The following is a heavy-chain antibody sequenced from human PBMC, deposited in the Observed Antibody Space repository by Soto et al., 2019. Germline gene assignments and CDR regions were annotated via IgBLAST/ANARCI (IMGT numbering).Heavy chain of an antibody. V-gene: IGHV3-72*01. CDR1: GFSFSDYY. D-gene: IGHD1-26*01. J-gene: IGHJ5*01. CDR3: ARDTGGSSDS. CDR2: TRNKANSYSA. Sequence: GGSLRLSCAASGFSFSDYYMDWVRQVPGKGLEWVGRTRNKANSYSAEYAPPVKGRFTISRHDLEDSMYLQMNNLKTEDTAVYYCARDTGGSSDSWGQGALVTVSS.